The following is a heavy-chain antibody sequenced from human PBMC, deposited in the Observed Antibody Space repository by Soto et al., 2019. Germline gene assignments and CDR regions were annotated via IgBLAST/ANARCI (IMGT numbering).Heavy chain of an antibody. Sequence: ASVKISCKASGYNFINHAIHWVRQAPGQRLEWMGWINAGPGNTKYSQNFQGRVTITRDTSASTAYMELSSLSSEDTAVYYCARQREPYCGGDCYSPVEYWGKGTLVTVSS. CDR3: ARQREPYCGGDCYSPVEY. CDR2: INAGPGNT. D-gene: IGHD2-21*02. CDR1: GYNFINHA. V-gene: IGHV1-3*01. J-gene: IGHJ4*02.